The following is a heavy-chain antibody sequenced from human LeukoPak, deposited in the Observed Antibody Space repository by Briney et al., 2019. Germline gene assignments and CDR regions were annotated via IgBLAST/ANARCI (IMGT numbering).Heavy chain of an antibody. Sequence: SQTLSLTCTVSGGSISSGAYYWTWIRQHPGNGLEWIGYIYYSGNTYYNPSLKSRVTISVDTSKNQFSLKLSSVTAADTAVYYCARVSGGANYLDYWGQGTLVTVSS. CDR1: GGSISSGAYY. CDR2: IYYSGNT. CDR3: ARVSGGANYLDY. V-gene: IGHV4-31*03. J-gene: IGHJ4*02. D-gene: IGHD4/OR15-4a*01.